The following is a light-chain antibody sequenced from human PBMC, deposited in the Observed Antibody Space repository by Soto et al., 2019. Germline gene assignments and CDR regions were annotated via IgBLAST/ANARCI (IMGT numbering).Light chain of an antibody. V-gene: IGKV3-15*01. J-gene: IGKJ5*01. CDR3: QQYNEWPPFT. CDR1: QSLSSS. Sequence: IVLTQSPATLSLSPGEGATLSCRASQSLSSSLAWYQQKPGQAPRLVIYAASTRATGIPDRFSGSVSVTEFTLTNSSRQSEDIAVNYCQQYNEWPPFTFGQVTRLEIK. CDR2: AAS.